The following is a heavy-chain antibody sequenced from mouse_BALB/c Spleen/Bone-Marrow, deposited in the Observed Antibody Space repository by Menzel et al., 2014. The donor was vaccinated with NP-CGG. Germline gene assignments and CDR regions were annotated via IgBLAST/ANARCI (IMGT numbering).Heavy chain of an antibody. Sequence: VQLQQSGAELARPGASVKMSCKASGYTFTSYTMHWVKQRPGQGLEWIGYINPSSGYTNYNQKFKDKATLTADKSSSTALMQLSSLTSEDSAVYYCARFITTATEYFDYWGQGTTLTVSS. D-gene: IGHD1-2*01. J-gene: IGHJ2*01. V-gene: IGHV1-4*01. CDR1: GYTFTSYT. CDR3: ARFITTATEYFDY. CDR2: INPSSGYT.